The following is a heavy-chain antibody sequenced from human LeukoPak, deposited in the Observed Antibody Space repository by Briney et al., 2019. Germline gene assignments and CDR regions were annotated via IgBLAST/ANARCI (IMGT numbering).Heavy chain of an antibody. V-gene: IGHV1-69*01. CDR2: IIPIFGTA. D-gene: IGHD3-9*01. Sequence: PPPSVKLSCKASGGTFSSYAISWVRQAPRQGLEWMGEIIPIFGTANYTQTFQGRVTITADESTSTAYMELSSLRSEDTAVYYCARAEDDILTGYSTLDYWGQGTLVTVSS. CDR1: GGTFSSYA. J-gene: IGHJ4*02. CDR3: ARAEDDILTGYSTLDY.